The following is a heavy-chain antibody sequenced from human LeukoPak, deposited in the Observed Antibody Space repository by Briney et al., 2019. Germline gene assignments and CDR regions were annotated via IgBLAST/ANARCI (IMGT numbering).Heavy chain of an antibody. CDR1: GYTFTGYY. D-gene: IGHD2-2*01. J-gene: IGHJ6*02. Sequence: ASVKVSCKASGYTFTGYYMHWVRQAPGQGLEWMGRINPNSGGTNYAQKFQGRVTMTRDTSISTAYMELSRLRSDDTAVYYCARVPPPAGDYYYYGMDVWGQGTLVTVSS. V-gene: IGHV1-2*06. CDR3: ARVPPPAGDYYYYGMDV. CDR2: INPNSGGT.